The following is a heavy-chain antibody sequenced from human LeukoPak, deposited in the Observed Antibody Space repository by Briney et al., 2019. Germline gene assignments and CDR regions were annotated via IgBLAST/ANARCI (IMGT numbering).Heavy chain of an antibody. V-gene: IGHV1-46*01. D-gene: IGHD6-13*01. J-gene: IGHJ4*02. Sequence: GASVKVSCKASGFPFTSHYMHWVRQAPGQGLEWMGIINPRGDSTTYAQRFLGRVTMTKDTSTSTFYPELSSLRSDDTAVYYCAKEFSSSCLDSWGQGTLVTVSS. CDR1: GFPFTSHY. CDR3: AKEFSSSCLDS. CDR2: INPRGDST.